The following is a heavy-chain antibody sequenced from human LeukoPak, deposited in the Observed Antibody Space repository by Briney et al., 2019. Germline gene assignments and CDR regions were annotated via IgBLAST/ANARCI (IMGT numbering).Heavy chain of an antibody. J-gene: IGHJ4*02. V-gene: IGHV3-66*01. D-gene: IGHD5-12*01. Sequence: PGGSLRIPCGAWGITVTRRYMIGVCRSRGWGVEGVSVIYSGGSTNYADSVKGRFTISRDNAKNTLYLQMNSLRAEDTAVYYCASRYRYGGYVFDSWGQGTLVTVSS. CDR1: GITVTRRY. CDR3: ASRYRYGGYVFDS. CDR2: IYSGGST.